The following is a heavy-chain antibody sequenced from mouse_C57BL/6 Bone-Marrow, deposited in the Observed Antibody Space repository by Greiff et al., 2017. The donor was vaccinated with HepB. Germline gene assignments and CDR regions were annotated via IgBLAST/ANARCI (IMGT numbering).Heavy chain of an antibody. J-gene: IGHJ4*01. CDR2: IWSGGST. D-gene: IGHD2-3*01. V-gene: IGHV2-2*01. CDR3: ARIPDGYFSYAMDY. CDR1: GFSLTSYG. Sequence: VHLVESGPGLVQPSQSLSITCTVSGFSLTSYGVHWVRQSPGKGLECLGVIWSGGSTDYNAAFISRLSISKDNSKSQVFFKMNSLQADDTAIYYCARIPDGYFSYAMDYWGQGTSVTVSS.